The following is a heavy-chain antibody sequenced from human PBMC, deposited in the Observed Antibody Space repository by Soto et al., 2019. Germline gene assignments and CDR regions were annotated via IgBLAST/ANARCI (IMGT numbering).Heavy chain of an antibody. CDR2: ISSNGGST. Sequence: PGGSLRRSCSASGFTFSSYAMHWVRQAPGKGLEYVSAISSNGGSTYYADSVKGRFTISRDNSKNTLYLQMSSLRAEDTAVYYCVKGVANRRYDILTGYDAFDIWGQGTMVTVSS. J-gene: IGHJ3*02. CDR1: GFTFSSYA. V-gene: IGHV3-64D*08. CDR3: VKGVANRRYDILTGYDAFDI. D-gene: IGHD3-9*01.